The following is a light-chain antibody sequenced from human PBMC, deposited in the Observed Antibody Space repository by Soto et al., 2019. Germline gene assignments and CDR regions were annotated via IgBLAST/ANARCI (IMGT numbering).Light chain of an antibody. Sequence: QSALTQPASVSGSPGQSITISCAGPSADVGSYDLVSWYQHHPGKAPKFIIYEVDKRPSGLSDRFSGSKSGNTASLTISGLQAEDEADYYGCSYAGSNTLGVFGGGTKLTVL. J-gene: IGLJ2*01. CDR2: EVD. V-gene: IGLV2-23*02. CDR3: CSYAGSNTLGV. CDR1: SADVGSYDL.